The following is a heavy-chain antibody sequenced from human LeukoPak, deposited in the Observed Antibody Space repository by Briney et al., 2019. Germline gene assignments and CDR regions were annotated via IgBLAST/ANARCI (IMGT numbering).Heavy chain of an antibody. V-gene: IGHV5-51*01. D-gene: IGHD3-22*01. CDR2: IYPGDSDT. Sequence: GESLKISCKGSGYSFTTNWIGWVRQMPGKGLEWMGIIYPGDSDTRYSPSFQGQVTISADKSISTAYLQWSSLKASDTAMYYCARYLDSSGYYDAFDIWGQGTMVTVSS. J-gene: IGHJ3*02. CDR1: GYSFTTNW. CDR3: ARYLDSSGYYDAFDI.